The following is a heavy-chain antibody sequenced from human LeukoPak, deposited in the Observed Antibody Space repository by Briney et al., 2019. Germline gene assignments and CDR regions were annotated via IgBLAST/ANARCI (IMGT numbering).Heavy chain of an antibody. Sequence: SETLPLTCTVSGGSISSHSNYWGWNRQPPGQGLEWIRTIYYSGSTYYKSSHKSRITISVDTSKNQFSLRLSSVTAADTAVYYCTRHPYGSGSYSDYGGQGTLVTVSS. CDR2: IYYSGST. V-gene: IGHV4-39*01. CDR3: TRHPYGSGSYSDY. CDR1: GGSISSHSNY. D-gene: IGHD3-10*01. J-gene: IGHJ4*02.